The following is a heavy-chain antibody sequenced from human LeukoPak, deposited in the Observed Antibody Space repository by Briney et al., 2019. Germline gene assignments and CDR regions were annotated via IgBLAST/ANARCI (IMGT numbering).Heavy chain of an antibody. CDR2: ISSSSSII. CDR1: GFTFSSYS. CDR3: ARASTWVPGKDSSGYYYPYAFDI. Sequence: GALRLSCAASGFTFSSYSMNWVRQAPGKGLEWLSYISSSSSIIYYADSVKGRFTTSRDNFKNTLYLQVNNLRGEDTAVYHCARASTWVPGKDSSGYYYPYAFDIWGQGTMVTVSS. V-gene: IGHV3-48*04. J-gene: IGHJ3*02. D-gene: IGHD3-22*01.